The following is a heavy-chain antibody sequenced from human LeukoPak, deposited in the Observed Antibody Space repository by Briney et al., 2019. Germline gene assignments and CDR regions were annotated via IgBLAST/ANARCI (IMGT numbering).Heavy chain of an antibody. D-gene: IGHD3-10*01. Sequence: KPAETLSLTCTVSGGSISSSDYNWGWIRQPPGKGLEWIGSIYYSGSTYYNPSLKARVTISVDTSKNQFSLRLSSVTAADTAVYYCAREWFGDSTFDFWGQGTLVTVS. J-gene: IGHJ4*02. V-gene: IGHV4-39*01. CDR2: IYYSGST. CDR1: GGSISSSDYN. CDR3: AREWFGDSTFDF.